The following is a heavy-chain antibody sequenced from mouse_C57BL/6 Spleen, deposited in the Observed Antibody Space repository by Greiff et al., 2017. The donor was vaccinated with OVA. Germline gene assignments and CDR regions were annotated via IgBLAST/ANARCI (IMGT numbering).Heavy chain of an antibody. CDR2: IDPSDSYT. CDR1: GYTFTSYW. CDR3: ARRDYYGSGYGWFAY. V-gene: IGHV1-69*01. D-gene: IGHD1-1*01. Sequence: QVQLQQPGAELVMPGASVKLSCKASGYTFTSYWMHWVKQRPGQGLEWIGEIDPSDSYTNYNQKFKGKSTLTVDKSSSTAYMQLSSLTSEDSAVYYCARRDYYGSGYGWFAYWGQGTLVTVSA. J-gene: IGHJ3*01.